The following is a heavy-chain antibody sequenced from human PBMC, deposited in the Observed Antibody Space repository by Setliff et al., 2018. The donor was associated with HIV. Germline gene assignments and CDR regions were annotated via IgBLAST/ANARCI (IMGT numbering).Heavy chain of an antibody. CDR2: INHSGST. V-gene: IGHV4-34*01. CDR3: ASHLPPYSGNFDY. Sequence: SETLSLTCAVFGGSFTDYYWIWIRQPPGKGLEWIGEINHSGSTHYNPSLKSRVTISVDTSKNQISLKLSSVTAADTAVYYCASHLPPYSGNFDYWGHGTLVTVSS. CDR1: GGSFTDYY. D-gene: IGHD1-26*01. J-gene: IGHJ4*01.